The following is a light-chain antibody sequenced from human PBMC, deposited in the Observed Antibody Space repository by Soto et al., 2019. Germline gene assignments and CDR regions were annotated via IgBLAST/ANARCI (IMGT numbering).Light chain of an antibody. J-gene: IGLJ1*01. CDR1: SGHSSYA. CDR3: QTWVTGIYV. V-gene: IGLV4-69*01. CDR2: LNSDGSH. Sequence: QLVLTQSPSASASLGASVKLTCTLSSGHSSYAIAWHQQQPEKGPRYLMKLNSDGSHSKGDGIPDRFSGSSSGAERYLTISSLQSEDEAYYYCQTWVTGIYVFGTGTKVTVL.